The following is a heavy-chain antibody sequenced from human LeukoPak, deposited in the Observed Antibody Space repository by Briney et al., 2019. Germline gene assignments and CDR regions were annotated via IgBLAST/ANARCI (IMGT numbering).Heavy chain of an antibody. V-gene: IGHV4-4*01. D-gene: IGHD5-18*01. CDR1: GGSISSSNW. CDR2: IYHSGST. CDR3: AREMDTAIDY. Sequence: SETLSLTCAVSGGSISSSNWWSWVRQPPGKGLEWIGVIYHSGSTNYTPSLKSRVTISVDKSKNQFSLTLSSVTAAHTAVYCCAREMDTAIDYWGQGTLVTVSS. J-gene: IGHJ4*02.